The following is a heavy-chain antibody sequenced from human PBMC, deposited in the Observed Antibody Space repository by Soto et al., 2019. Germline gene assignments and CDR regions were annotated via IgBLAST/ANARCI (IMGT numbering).Heavy chain of an antibody. Sequence: SETLSLTCAVSGGSISSSNWWSWVRQPPGKGLEWIGEIYHSGSTNYNPSLKIRVTIPVDKSKNQFSLKLSSVTAADTAVYYCARLGYCSSTSCYRGENYYYYGMDVWGQGTTVTVSS. J-gene: IGHJ6*02. CDR2: IYHSGST. V-gene: IGHV4-4*02. CDR3: ARLGYCSSTSCYRGENYYYYGMDV. CDR1: GGSISSSNW. D-gene: IGHD2-2*02.